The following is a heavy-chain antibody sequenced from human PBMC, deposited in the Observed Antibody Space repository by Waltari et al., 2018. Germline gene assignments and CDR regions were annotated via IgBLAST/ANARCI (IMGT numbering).Heavy chain of an antibody. Sequence: QVQLQQWGAGLLKPSETLSLTCAVYGGSFSGYYWSWIRQPPGKGLEWIGEINHSGSTNYNPSLKCRVTISVDTSKNQFSLKLSSVTAADTAVYYCARSGYCTNGVCSNYFDYWGQGTLVTVSS. CDR1: GGSFSGYY. J-gene: IGHJ4*02. CDR3: ARSGYCTNGVCSNYFDY. D-gene: IGHD2-8*01. V-gene: IGHV4-34*01. CDR2: INHSGST.